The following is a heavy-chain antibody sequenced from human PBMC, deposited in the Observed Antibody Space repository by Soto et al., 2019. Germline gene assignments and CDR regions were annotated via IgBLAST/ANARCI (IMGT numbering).Heavy chain of an antibody. Sequence: PSETLSLTCAVSGGSINTYYWSWVRQPPGKGLEWIGNIHHSGSTNYNPSLNSRVTISIDTSKNKLSLWLNSVTAADTAVYYCARANSNYSQRHFDYWGQGILVTVSS. J-gene: IGHJ4*02. V-gene: IGHV4-59*01. CDR3: ARANSNYSQRHFDY. CDR1: GGSINTYY. D-gene: IGHD4-4*01. CDR2: IHHSGST.